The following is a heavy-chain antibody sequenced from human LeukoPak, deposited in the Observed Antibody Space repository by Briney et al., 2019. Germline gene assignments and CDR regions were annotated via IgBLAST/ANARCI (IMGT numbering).Heavy chain of an antibody. J-gene: IGHJ2*01. CDR1: GGSISSSSCY. CDR3: ARPSYYYDSSGYYSLYWYFDL. CDR2: IYYSGST. Sequence: PSETLSLTCTVSGGSISSSSCYWGWIRQPPGKGLEWIGSIYYSGSTYYNPSLKSRVTISVDTSKNQFSLKLSSVTAADTAVYYCARPSYYYDSSGYYSLYWYFDLWGRGTLVTVSS. V-gene: IGHV4-39*01. D-gene: IGHD3-22*01.